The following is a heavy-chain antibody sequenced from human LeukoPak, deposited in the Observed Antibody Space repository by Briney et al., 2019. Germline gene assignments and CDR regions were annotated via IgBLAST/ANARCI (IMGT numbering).Heavy chain of an antibody. CDR2: IDPINVIT. J-gene: IGHJ4*02. V-gene: IGHV1-46*01. Sequence: ASVKVSCKASGDTFTNYYMHWVRQAPGQGLEWMRIIDPINVITRYAQKFQGRVTMTRDMSTSTVYMELSSLRSEDTAVYYCARAPYYGSGSYYNGLLFDSWGQGTLVTVSS. D-gene: IGHD3-10*01. CDR1: GDTFTNYY. CDR3: ARAPYYGSGSYYNGLLFDS.